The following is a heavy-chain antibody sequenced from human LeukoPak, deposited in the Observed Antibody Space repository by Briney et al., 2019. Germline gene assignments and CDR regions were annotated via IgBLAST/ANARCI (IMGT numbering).Heavy chain of an antibody. CDR1: GYTFTSYG. V-gene: IGHV1-18*01. Sequence: ASVKVSCKASGYTFTSYGISWVRQAPGQGLEWMGWISAYNGNTNYAQKLQGRVTMTTDTSTSTAYMELRSLRSDDTAVYYCARGYGSGTYYGVYNWFDPWGQGTLVTVSS. D-gene: IGHD3-10*01. CDR2: ISAYNGNT. J-gene: IGHJ5*02. CDR3: ARGYGSGTYYGVYNWFDP.